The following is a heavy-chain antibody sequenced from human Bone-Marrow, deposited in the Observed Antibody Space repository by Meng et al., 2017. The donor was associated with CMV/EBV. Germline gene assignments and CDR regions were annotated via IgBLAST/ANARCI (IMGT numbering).Heavy chain of an antibody. CDR1: GYSISSGYY. Sequence: GSLRLSCTVSGYSISSGYYWGWIRQPPGKGLEWIGSIYHSGSTYYNPSLKSRVTISVDTSKNQFSLKLSSVTAADTAVYYCARVGPYYYDSSGFTGNWFDPWGQRTLVTVSS. CDR3: ARVGPYYYDSSGFTGNWFDP. J-gene: IGHJ5*02. V-gene: IGHV4-38-2*02. D-gene: IGHD3-22*01. CDR2: IYHSGST.